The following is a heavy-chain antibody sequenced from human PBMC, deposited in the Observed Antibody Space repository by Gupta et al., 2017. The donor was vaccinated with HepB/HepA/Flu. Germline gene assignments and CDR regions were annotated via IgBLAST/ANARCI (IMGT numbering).Heavy chain of an antibody. CDR1: GFSFSSYA. J-gene: IGHJ4*02. Sequence: EVQLLESGGDLVQPGGSLRLSCPASGFSFSSYAMSWVRQAPGKGPEWVSEISGSGGNTYYADSVKGRFSISRDNSKSTLYLQMNSLKVEDTAVYYCAKDLTGTYGDYFDYWGQGTPVAVSA. V-gene: IGHV3-23*01. D-gene: IGHD1-20*01. CDR3: AKDLTGTYGDYFDY. CDR2: ISGSGGNT.